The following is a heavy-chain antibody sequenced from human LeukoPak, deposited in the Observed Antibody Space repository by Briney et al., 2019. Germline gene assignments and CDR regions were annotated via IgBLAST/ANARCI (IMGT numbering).Heavy chain of an antibody. J-gene: IGHJ5*02. CDR1: GFTVSSNY. D-gene: IGHD3-10*01. CDR3: ARGGITMVRGVIPPS. Sequence: GGSLRLSCAASGFTVSSNYMSWVRQAPGKGLEWVSVIYSGGSTYYADSVKGRFTISRDNSQNTLYLQMNSLRAEDTAVYYCARGGITMVRGVIPPSWGQGTLVTVSS. V-gene: IGHV3-53*01. CDR2: IYSGGST.